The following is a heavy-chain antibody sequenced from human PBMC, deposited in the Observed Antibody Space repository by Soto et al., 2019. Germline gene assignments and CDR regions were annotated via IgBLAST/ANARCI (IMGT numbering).Heavy chain of an antibody. Sequence: QVQLVQSGAEVEKPGSSVKVSCKASGGTFSSYTISWVRQAPGQGLEWMGRIIPILGIANYAQKFQGRVTITADKSTSTAYMELSSLRSEDTAVYYCARNLGGYYYYYYMDVWGKGTTVTVSS. CDR3: ARNLGGYYYYYYMDV. J-gene: IGHJ6*03. CDR2: IIPILGIA. V-gene: IGHV1-69*02. D-gene: IGHD3-16*01. CDR1: GGTFSSYT.